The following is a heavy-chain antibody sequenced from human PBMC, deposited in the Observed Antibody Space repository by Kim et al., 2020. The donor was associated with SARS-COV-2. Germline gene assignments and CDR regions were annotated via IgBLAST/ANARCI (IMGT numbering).Heavy chain of an antibody. J-gene: IGHJ5*01. CDR2: INSGRSNT. V-gene: IGHV3-74*01. CDR3: ASAHSSSCICYRLTPFD. Sequence: GGSLRLSCVASGFTFSSYCMHWVRQAPGKGLVWVSRINSGRSNTCYADSVKGRFTISRDNAKNTLYLQMNSLRAEDTAVYYCASAHSSSCICYRLTPFD. CDR1: GFTFSSYC. D-gene: IGHD2-2*01.